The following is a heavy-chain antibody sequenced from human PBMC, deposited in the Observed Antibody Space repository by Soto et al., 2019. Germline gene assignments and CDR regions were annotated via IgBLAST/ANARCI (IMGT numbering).Heavy chain of an antibody. D-gene: IGHD3-22*01. CDR1: GFTFSSFA. V-gene: IGHV3-23*01. CDR3: AKDKAVSGSVVGNYDY. Sequence: GGSLRLSCAASGFTFSSFAMSWVRQAPGKGLEWVSAISGSGGSTYYADSVKGRFTISRDNSKSTLYLQMNSLRAEDTAIYFCAKDKAVSGSVVGNYDYWGQGTLVTVSS. CDR2: ISGSGGST. J-gene: IGHJ4*02.